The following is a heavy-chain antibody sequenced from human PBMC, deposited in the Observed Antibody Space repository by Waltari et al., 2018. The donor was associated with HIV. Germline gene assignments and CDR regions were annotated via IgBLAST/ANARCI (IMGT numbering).Heavy chain of an antibody. Sequence: QVQLVQSGADVKKPGASVKVSCKASGYTFTRYYMHWVRHAPGQGLECMGMINPSGGSTTYAQKCQGRGTMTLYTSTSTVYMEVSSLRSEDTAVYYCARRWLAHAFDIWGQGTMVTVSS. J-gene: IGHJ3*02. CDR2: INPSGGST. CDR3: ARRWLAHAFDI. V-gene: IGHV1-46*03. D-gene: IGHD6-19*01. CDR1: GYTFTRYY.